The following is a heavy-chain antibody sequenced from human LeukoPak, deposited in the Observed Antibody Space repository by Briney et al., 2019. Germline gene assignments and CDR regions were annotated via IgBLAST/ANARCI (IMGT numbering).Heavy chain of an antibody. CDR1: GFTFSSYA. Sequence: GGSLRLSCTASGFTFSSYAMSWVRQAPGKGLEWVAVISYDGSNKYYADSVKGRFTISRDNSKNTLYLQMNSLRAEDTAVYYCARDSSSGWYEALSYFDYWGQGTLVTVSS. CDR2: ISYDGSNK. V-gene: IGHV3-30-3*01. D-gene: IGHD6-19*01. CDR3: ARDSSSGWYEALSYFDY. J-gene: IGHJ4*02.